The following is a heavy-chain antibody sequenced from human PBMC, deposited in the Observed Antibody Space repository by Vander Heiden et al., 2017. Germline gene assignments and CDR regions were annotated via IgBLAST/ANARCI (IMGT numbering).Heavy chain of an antibody. J-gene: IGHJ6*02. D-gene: IGHD6-6*01. CDR2: IYYSGST. V-gene: IGHV4-59*01. CDR3: AREALRIAALDV. CDR1: GGSISSYY. Sequence: ESGPGLVKPSETLSLTCTVSGGSISSYYWSWIRQPPGKGLEWIGYIYYSGSTNYNPSLKSRVTISVDTSKNQFSLKLRSVTAADTAVYYCAREALRIAALDVWGQGTTVTVSS.